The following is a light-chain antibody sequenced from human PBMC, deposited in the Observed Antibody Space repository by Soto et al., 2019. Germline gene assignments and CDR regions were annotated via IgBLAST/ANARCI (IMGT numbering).Light chain of an antibody. CDR2: GVT. CDR3: SSYTTAYFYV. CDR1: NSDIGAYNY. J-gene: IGLJ1*01. V-gene: IGLV2-14*01. Sequence: QSALTQPASVSGSPGQSITISCTGSNSDIGAYNYVSWYQQHPGKAPKLIIHGVTNRPSGVSHRFSGSKSDYTASLTISGLQAEDEGHYYCSSYTTAYFYVFGTGTKVTVL.